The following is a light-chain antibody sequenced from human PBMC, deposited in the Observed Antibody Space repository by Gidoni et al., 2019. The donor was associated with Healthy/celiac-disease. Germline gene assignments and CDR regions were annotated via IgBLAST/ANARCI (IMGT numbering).Light chain of an antibody. Sequence: QSALTQPASVSGSPGQSITISCTGTSSDVGSDNLVSWYQQHPGKAPKLMIYEGSKRPSGVSNRFSGSKSGNTASLTISGLQAEDEADYYCCSYAGSSTWVFGTGTKVTVL. V-gene: IGLV2-23*01. J-gene: IGLJ1*01. CDR2: EGS. CDR3: CSYAGSSTWV. CDR1: SSDVGSDNL.